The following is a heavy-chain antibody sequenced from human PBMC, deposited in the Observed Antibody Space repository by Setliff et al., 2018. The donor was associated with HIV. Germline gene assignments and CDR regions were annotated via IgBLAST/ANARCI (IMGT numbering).Heavy chain of an antibody. Sequence: GGSLRLSCAASGFTFSNFWMSWVRQAPGKGLEWVANINQDGSEKYYADSVKGRITISRDNAKNSLFLQMINLRAEDKAPYYCARVVLYSGPNHIDSWGHGVLVTVSS. V-gene: IGHV3-7*04. J-gene: IGHJ5*01. CDR1: GFTFSNFW. CDR3: ARVVLYSGPNHIDS. CDR2: INQDGSEK. D-gene: IGHD4-4*01.